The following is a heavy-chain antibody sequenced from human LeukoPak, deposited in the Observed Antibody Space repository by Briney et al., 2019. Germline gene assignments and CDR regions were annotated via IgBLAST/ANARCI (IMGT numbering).Heavy chain of an antibody. CDR1: GFTFSSYA. V-gene: IGHV3-53*01. J-gene: IGHJ6*02. Sequence: PGGSLRLSCAASGFTFSSYAMSWVRQAPGKGLEWVSVIYSGGSTYYADSVKGRFTISRDNSKNTLYLQMNSLRAEDTAVYYCASDRSGSGSYFYYYSGMDVWGQGTTVTVSS. D-gene: IGHD3-10*01. CDR3: ASDRSGSGSYFYYYSGMDV. CDR2: IYSGGST.